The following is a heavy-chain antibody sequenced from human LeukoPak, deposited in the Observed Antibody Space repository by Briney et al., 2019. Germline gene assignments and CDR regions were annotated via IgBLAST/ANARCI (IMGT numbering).Heavy chain of an antibody. CDR1: GFTFSSYW. D-gene: IGHD5-24*01. J-gene: IGHJ6*02. V-gene: IGHV3-7*01. Sequence: PGGSLRLSCAASGFTFSSYWMSWVRQAPGKGLEWVANIKKDGSEKYYVDSVKGRFTISRDNAKNSLYLQMNSLRAEDTAVYYCARLIGWLHRKGYGMDVWGQGTTVTVSS. CDR2: IKKDGSEK. CDR3: ARLIGWLHRKGYGMDV.